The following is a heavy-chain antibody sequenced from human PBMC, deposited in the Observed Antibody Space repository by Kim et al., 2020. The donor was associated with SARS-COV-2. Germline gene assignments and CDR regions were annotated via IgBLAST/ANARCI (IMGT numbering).Heavy chain of an antibody. CDR2: NGKK. J-gene: IGHJ4*02. CDR3: ARGYGVR. V-gene: IGHV1-3*01. D-gene: IGHD1-1*01. Sequence: NGKKKYSQKFQGRVTITRDTSASTAYMELSSLRSEDTAVYYCARGYGVRWGQGTLVTVSS.